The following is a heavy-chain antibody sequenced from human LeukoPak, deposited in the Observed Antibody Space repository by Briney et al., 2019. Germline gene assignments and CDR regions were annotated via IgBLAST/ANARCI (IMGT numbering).Heavy chain of an antibody. J-gene: IGHJ4*02. D-gene: IGHD6-19*01. CDR1: GFTFSSYW. Sequence: GGSLRLSCAASGFTFSSYWMSWVRQAPGKGLEWVANIKQDGSEKYYVDSVKGRFTISRDNSKNTLYLQMNSLRAEDTAVYYCAREYSSGWYRTGTVQDYFDYWGQGTLVTVSS. CDR2: IKQDGSEK. V-gene: IGHV3-7*01. CDR3: AREYSSGWYRTGTVQDYFDY.